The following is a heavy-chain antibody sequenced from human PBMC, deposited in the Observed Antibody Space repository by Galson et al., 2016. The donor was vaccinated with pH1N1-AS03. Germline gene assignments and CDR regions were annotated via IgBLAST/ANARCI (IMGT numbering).Heavy chain of an antibody. J-gene: IGHJ4*02. CDR1: GFTFSSYG. V-gene: IGHV3-23*01. Sequence: SLRLSCATSGFTFSSYGMTWVRQAPGKGLEWVSSISVTGGSTYYADSVKGRFTISRDHSKNTLYLQMSSLRAEDTAVYYCAKDRSSLPPGWGSVDSWGQGTLVTVSS. CDR3: AKDRSSLPPGWGSVDS. CDR2: ISVTGGST. D-gene: IGHD6-13*01.